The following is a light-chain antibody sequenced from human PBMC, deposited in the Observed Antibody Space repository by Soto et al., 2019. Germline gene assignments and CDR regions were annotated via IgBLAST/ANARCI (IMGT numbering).Light chain of an antibody. CDR1: QGISNY. CDR2: DAS. J-gene: IGKJ4*01. Sequence: DIQMTQSPSSLSASVGDRVTITCQASQGISNYLNWYQQKPGKAPKLLIYDASNLETGVPSRFSGSGSGTDFTLTISSLQPEDIATYYCQQYDNLPLTFGGGTEVEIK. CDR3: QQYDNLPLT. V-gene: IGKV1-33*01.